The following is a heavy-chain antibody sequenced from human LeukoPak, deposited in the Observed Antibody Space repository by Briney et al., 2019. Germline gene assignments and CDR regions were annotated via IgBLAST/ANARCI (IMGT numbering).Heavy chain of an antibody. V-gene: IGHV3-33*01. CDR1: GFTFSSYG. D-gene: IGHD2-2*01. CDR3: ARTSSLGSNYYYYGMDV. CDR2: IWYDGSNK. J-gene: IGHJ6*02. Sequence: GSLRLSCAASGFTFSSYGMHWVRQGPGQGLGWVAFIWYDGSNKYYADSVKGRFTLSRDNSKNTLYLQMNSLRAEDTAVYYCARTSSLGSNYYYYGMDVWGQGTTVTVSS.